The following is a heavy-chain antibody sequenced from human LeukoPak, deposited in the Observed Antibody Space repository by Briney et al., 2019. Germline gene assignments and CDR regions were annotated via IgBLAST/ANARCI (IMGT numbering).Heavy chain of an antibody. CDR3: AGGCSSTSCHPGWFDP. Sequence: PSETLSLTCAVYGGSFSGYYWSWIRQPPGKGLEWIGEINHSGSTNYNPSLKSRVTISVDTSENQFSLKLSSVTAADTAVYYCAGGCSSTSCHPGWFDPWGQGTLVTVSS. CDR2: INHSGST. D-gene: IGHD2-2*01. CDR1: GGSFSGYY. V-gene: IGHV4-34*01. J-gene: IGHJ5*02.